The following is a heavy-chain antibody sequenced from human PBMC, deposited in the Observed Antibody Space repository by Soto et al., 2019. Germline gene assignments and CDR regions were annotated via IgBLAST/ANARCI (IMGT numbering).Heavy chain of an antibody. CDR2: IYPGDSDT. V-gene: IGHV5-51*01. CDR3: ARVYDSSGYYAPWFDY. D-gene: IGHD3-22*01. Sequence: LGESLKISCKGSGYSFTSYWIGWVRQMPGKGLEWMGIIYPGDSDTRYSPSFQGQVTISADKSISTAYLQWSSLKASDTAMYYCARVYDSSGYYAPWFDYWGQGTLVTVSS. CDR1: GYSFTSYW. J-gene: IGHJ4*02.